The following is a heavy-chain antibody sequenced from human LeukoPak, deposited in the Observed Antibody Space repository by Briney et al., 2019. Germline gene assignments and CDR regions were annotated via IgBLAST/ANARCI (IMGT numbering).Heavy chain of an antibody. CDR3: ARASPPAARMYYYYYMDV. V-gene: IGHV3-30*04. CDR1: GFTFISYA. CDR2: ISYDGSNK. Sequence: PGTSLRLSCAASGFTFISYAIHWVRQAPGKGLEWVAVISYDGSNKYYADSVKGRFTISRDNSKNTLYLQMNSLRAEDTAVYYCARASPPAARMYYYYYMDVWGKGTTVTVSS. J-gene: IGHJ6*03. D-gene: IGHD2-2*01.